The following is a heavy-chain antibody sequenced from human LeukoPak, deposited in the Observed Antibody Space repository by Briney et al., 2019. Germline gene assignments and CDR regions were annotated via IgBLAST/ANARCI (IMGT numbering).Heavy chain of an antibody. CDR2: ISSSGGNI. Sequence: GGSLRLSCVVSGFDLSDYYMSWIRQAPGKGLEWISYISSSGGNIYFADSVKGRFTMSRDNARGSPYLQMNSLRADDTAIYYCARRRDYFDYWGQGTLVTVSS. J-gene: IGHJ4*02. CDR1: GFDLSDYY. V-gene: IGHV3-11*01. CDR3: ARRRDYFDY.